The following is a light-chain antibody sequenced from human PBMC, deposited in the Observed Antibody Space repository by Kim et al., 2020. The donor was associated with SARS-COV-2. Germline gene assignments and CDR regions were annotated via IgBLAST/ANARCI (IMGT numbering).Light chain of an antibody. CDR2: GAS. J-gene: IGKJ1*01. CDR3: QQYDKWPPWT. V-gene: IGKV3-15*01. CDR1: QSVSNN. Sequence: EIVMTQSPATLSVSPGERATLSCRASQSVSNNLAWYQQKPGQAPSLLIYGASTRATGVPARFSGSGSGTEFTLTITSLQSEDFAVYYCQQYDKWPPWTFGRGTKVDIK.